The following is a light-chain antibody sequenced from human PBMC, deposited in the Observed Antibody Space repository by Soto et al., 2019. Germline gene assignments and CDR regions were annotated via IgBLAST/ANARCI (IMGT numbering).Light chain of an antibody. Sequence: QSVLTQPPSASGTPGQRVTISCSGSSSNIGSNPVHWYKQLPGTAPKLLIYSNNQRPSGVPDRFSGSKSGTSASLAISGLQSEDEADYYCAAWDDSLKRVFGGGTKLTVL. CDR1: SSNIGSNP. V-gene: IGLV1-44*01. CDR2: SNN. CDR3: AAWDDSLKRV. J-gene: IGLJ2*01.